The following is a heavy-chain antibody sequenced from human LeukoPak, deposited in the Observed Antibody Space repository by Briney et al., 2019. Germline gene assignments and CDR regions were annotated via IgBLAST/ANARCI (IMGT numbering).Heavy chain of an antibody. D-gene: IGHD1-7*01. CDR2: INPNSGGT. CDR1: GYTFTGYF. J-gene: IGHJ4*02. Sequence: ASVEVSCKASGYTFTGYFMHWVRQAPGQGLEWMGWINPNSGGTNYAQKFQGRVTMTRDTSISTAYMELSRLRSDDTAVYYCARDKYHSQLELRRFDYWGQGTLVTVSS. CDR3: ARDKYHSQLELRRFDY. V-gene: IGHV1-2*02.